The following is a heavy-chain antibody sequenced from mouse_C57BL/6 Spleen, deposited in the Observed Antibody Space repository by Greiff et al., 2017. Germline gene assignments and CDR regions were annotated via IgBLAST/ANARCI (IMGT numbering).Heavy chain of an antibody. Sequence: VQLQQSGPVLVKPGASVKMSCKASGYTFTDYYMNWVKQSPGKSLEWIGVINPYNGGTSYNQKFKGKATLTVDKSSSTAYLGLSSLTSEDSAVYCCAREGYNGYDFDYWGQGTTLTVSS. V-gene: IGHV1-19*01. CDR3: AREGYNGYDFDY. CDR2: INPYNGGT. D-gene: IGHD2-3*01. CDR1: GYTFTDYY. J-gene: IGHJ2*01.